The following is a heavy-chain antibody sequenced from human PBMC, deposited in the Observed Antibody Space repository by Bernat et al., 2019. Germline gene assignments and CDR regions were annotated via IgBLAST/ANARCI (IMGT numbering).Heavy chain of an antibody. CDR1: GFTFSSYA. Sequence: EVQLLESGGGLVQPGGSLRLSCAASGFTFSSYAMNWVRQPPGKGLEWVSAVSGSGGSTYYEDSVKGHFTISRDNSKNTLYLQVNSLRVEDTAVYYCAIGQSYYNYYVIGVWGQGTTVTVSS. V-gene: IGHV3-23*01. CDR2: VSGSGGST. CDR3: AIGQSYYNYYVIGV. J-gene: IGHJ6*02.